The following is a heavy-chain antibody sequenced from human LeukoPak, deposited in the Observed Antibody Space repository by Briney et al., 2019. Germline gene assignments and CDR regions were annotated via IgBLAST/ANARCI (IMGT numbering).Heavy chain of an antibody. CDR1: GASFSGYD. D-gene: IGHD5-24*01. J-gene: IGHJ4*02. Sequence: SETLSLTCAVHGASFSGYDWTWIRQAPGKGLEWIGEINHVGSTNYSPSLNSRVTMSLDTSKNHFSLKLTSVTAADTAVYYCARGYIRDGYWRQWGQGTLVTVSS. V-gene: IGHV4-34*01. CDR3: ARGYIRDGYWRQ. CDR2: INHVGST.